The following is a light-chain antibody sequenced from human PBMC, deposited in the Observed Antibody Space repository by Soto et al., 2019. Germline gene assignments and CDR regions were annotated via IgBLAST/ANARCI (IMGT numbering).Light chain of an antibody. CDR1: QSVSSD. V-gene: IGKV3-20*01. J-gene: IGKJ5*01. CDR3: QKYGSSPIT. CDR2: GES. Sequence: EIVMTQSPATLPVSPGERATLSCRASQSVSSDLAWYQQKPGQAPRLVIYGESSRATGIPDRFSGSGSGTDFTLTISRLEPEDFAVYYCQKYGSSPITCGQGTRLEI.